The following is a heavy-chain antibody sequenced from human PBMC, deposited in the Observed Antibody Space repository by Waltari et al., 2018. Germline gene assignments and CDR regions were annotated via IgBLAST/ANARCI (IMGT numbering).Heavy chain of an antibody. J-gene: IGHJ4*02. Sequence: EVQLLESGGGLVQPGGSLRLSCAPSGFTFSNHAMSWARHAPGKGRAWVSVITYDGRTKYSADSVRDRFTISRDNSRNTLYLEMNSLRAEDTAVYYCARDWRRSLDFFGWLLFALDFWGQGTLVAVSS. D-gene: IGHD3-9*01. CDR1: GFTFSNHA. CDR2: ITYDGRTK. V-gene: IGHV3-23*01. CDR3: ARDWRRSLDFFGWLLFALDF.